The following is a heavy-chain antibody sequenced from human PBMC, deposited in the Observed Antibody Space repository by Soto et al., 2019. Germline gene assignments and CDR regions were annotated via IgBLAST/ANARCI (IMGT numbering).Heavy chain of an antibody. CDR1: GFTFDDYA. V-gene: IGHV3-9*01. J-gene: IGHJ3*02. CDR3: AKDRGPSPGNAFDI. Sequence: GGSLRLSCAASGFTFDDYAMHWVRQAPGKGLEWASGHSCNSGSVGYADSVKGRFIISRDNAKNSLYLQMNSLRAEDTALYYCAKDRGPSPGNAFDIGGTGTMVTVSS. CDR2: HSCNSGSV.